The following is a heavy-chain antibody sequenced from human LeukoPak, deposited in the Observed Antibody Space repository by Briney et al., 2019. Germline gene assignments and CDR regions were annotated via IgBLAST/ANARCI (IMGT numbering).Heavy chain of an antibody. CDR2: IYYSGST. CDR1: GYSISSGYY. CDR3: ASAYYDSSGFRPRPNAFDI. D-gene: IGHD3-22*01. Sequence: SETLSLTCTVSGYSISSGYYWGWIRQPPGKGLEWIGYIYYSGSTNYNPSLKSRVTISVDTSKNQFSLKLSSVTAADTAVYYCASAYYDSSGFRPRPNAFDIWGQGTMVTVSS. V-gene: IGHV4-38-2*02. J-gene: IGHJ3*02.